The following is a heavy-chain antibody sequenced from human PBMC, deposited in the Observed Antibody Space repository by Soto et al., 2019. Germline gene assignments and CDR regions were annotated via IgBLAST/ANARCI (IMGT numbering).Heavy chain of an antibody. D-gene: IGHD6-19*01. V-gene: IGHV3-30-3*01. CDR3: ARTTTVAGTPEFDY. CDR2: ISYDGSNK. CDR1: GFTFSSFN. Sequence: QVQLLESGGGVVQPGRSLRVSCAASGFTFSSFNMHWVRQAPGKGLEWVALISYDGSNKYVDSVKGRFTISRDNSKNTRYLQMNSLRAEDTAVYYCARTTTVAGTPEFDYWGQGTLVTVSS. J-gene: IGHJ4*02.